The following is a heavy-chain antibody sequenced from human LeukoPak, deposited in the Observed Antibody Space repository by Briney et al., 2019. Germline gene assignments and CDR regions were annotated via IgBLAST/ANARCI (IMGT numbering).Heavy chain of an antibody. Sequence: SETLSLTCTVSGGSISSSSYYWGWIRQPPGKGLEWIGSIYYSGSTYYNPSLKSRVTISVDTSKNQFSLKLSSVTAADTAVYYCARLLAAAVAGKVDYWGQGTLVTVSS. CDR1: GGSISSSSYY. V-gene: IGHV4-39*01. CDR2: IYYSGST. CDR3: ARLLAAAVAGKVDY. D-gene: IGHD6-19*01. J-gene: IGHJ4*02.